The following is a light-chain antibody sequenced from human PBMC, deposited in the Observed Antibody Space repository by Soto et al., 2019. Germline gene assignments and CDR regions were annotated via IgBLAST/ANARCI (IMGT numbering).Light chain of an antibody. CDR2: DAS. CDR3: QQYGSSPPIT. V-gene: IGKV3-20*01. J-gene: IGKJ5*01. Sequence: ELVLTQSPGTLSLSPGARATLSCRASQSVNFYLAWYQQKPGQAPRLLISDASSRATDVPDRFSGSGSGTDFTLTITRLEPEDFAVYYCQQYGSSPPITFGQGTRLEIK. CDR1: QSVNFY.